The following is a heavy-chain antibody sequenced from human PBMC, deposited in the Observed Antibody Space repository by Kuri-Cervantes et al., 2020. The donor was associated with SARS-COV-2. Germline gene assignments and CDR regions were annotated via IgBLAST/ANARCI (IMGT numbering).Heavy chain of an antibody. CDR1: GGSFSAYY. D-gene: IGHD3-16*01. Sequence: SETLSLTCAVYGGSFSAYYWSWIRQPPGKWLEWIGEINHSGSTNYNPSLKSRVTISVDTSKHQLSLKLSSVTAADTAVYYCAGSPGGVFDCWGQGTLVTVSS. V-gene: IGHV4-34*01. CDR2: INHSGST. CDR3: AGSPGGVFDC. J-gene: IGHJ4*02.